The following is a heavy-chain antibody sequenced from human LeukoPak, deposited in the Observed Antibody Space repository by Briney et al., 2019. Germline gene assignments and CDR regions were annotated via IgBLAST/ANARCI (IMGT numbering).Heavy chain of an antibody. CDR3: ASGSPGYSGYDLAL. D-gene: IGHD5-12*01. V-gene: IGHV4-34*01. CDR2: INHSGST. Sequence: SETLSLTSAVYGGSFSGYYWSWIRQPPGKGLEWIGEINHSGSTNYNPSLKSRVTISVDTSKNQFSLKLNSVTAADTAVYYCASGSPGYSGYDLALWGQGTLVTVSS. CDR1: GGSFSGYY. J-gene: IGHJ4*02.